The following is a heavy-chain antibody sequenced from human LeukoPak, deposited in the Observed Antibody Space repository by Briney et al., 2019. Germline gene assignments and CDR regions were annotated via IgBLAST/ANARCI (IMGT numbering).Heavy chain of an antibody. Sequence: SETLSLTCTVSGGSISSYYWSWIRQPPGKGLEWIGYIYYSGSTNYNPSLKSRVTISVDTSKNQFSLKLSSLTSADTAVYYCARSTRYYDILTGYSTEEHFDYWGQGTLVTVSS. CDR1: GGSISSYY. CDR2: IYYSGST. D-gene: IGHD3-9*01. J-gene: IGHJ4*02. CDR3: ARSTRYYDILTGYSTEEHFDY. V-gene: IGHV4-59*01.